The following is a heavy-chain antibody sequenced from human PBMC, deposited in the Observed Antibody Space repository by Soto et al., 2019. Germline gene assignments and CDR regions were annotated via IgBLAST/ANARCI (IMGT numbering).Heavy chain of an antibody. CDR2: ASHTGGT. CDR1: GGSFSGWH. CDR3: ARSRKLDV. V-gene: IGHV4-34*01. Sequence: QVQVQQWGAGLLKFSETLSLTCAVNGGSFSGWHWNWIRQPPGKGLEWIGEASHTGGTHYNPSLESRVTISVDRSRNQLSLKLTSVSAADTAVYYCARSRKLDVWGPGTTVIVSS. J-gene: IGHJ6*02.